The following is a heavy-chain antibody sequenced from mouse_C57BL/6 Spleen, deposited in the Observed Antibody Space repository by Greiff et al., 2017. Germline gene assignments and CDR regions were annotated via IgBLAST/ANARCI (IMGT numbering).Heavy chain of an antibody. Sequence: QVQLQQSGAELVKPGASVKISCKASGYAFSSYWMNWVKQRPGKGLEWIGQIYPGDGDTNYNGKFKGKATLTADKSSSTAYMQLSSLTSEDSAVYFCARSFYDYEGVWFAYWGQGTLVTVSA. CDR1: GYAFSSYW. D-gene: IGHD2-4*01. CDR2: IYPGDGDT. V-gene: IGHV1-80*01. J-gene: IGHJ3*01. CDR3: ARSFYDYEGVWFAY.